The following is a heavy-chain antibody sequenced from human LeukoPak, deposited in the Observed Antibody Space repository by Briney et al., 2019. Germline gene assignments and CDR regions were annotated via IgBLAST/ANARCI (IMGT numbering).Heavy chain of an antibody. D-gene: IGHD3-10*01. CDR2: INPNSGGT. CDR1: GYTFTGYY. Sequence: GASVKVSCKATGYTFTGYYIHWVRQAPGQGLEWMGWINPNSGGTNHAQKFQGRVTMTSDTSISTAYMELCRLRSDDTAVYYCASSSLLVSFGEDYMDVWGKGTTVTISS. CDR3: ASSSLLVSFGEDYMDV. J-gene: IGHJ6*03. V-gene: IGHV1-2*02.